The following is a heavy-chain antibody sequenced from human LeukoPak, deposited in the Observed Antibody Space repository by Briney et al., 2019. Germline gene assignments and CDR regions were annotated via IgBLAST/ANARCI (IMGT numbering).Heavy chain of an antibody. J-gene: IGHJ4*02. Sequence: SETLSLTCAVYVVSFSGYYCSWIPQPPGKGLEWIGEINHSGSTHYNPSLKSRVTISVDTSTNQFSLKLSSVTAADTPVYYCAIRYSVTWGLGYWGEGRPVTVSS. CDR1: VVSFSGYY. CDR3: AIRYSVTWGLGY. CDR2: INHSGST. D-gene: IGHD6-13*01. V-gene: IGHV4-34*01.